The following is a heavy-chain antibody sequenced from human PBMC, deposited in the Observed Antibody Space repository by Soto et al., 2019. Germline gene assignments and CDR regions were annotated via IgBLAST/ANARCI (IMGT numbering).Heavy chain of an antibody. CDR3: ARGYYYDSSGYYPGAFDI. J-gene: IGHJ3*02. V-gene: IGHV1-46*01. Sequence: ASVKVSFKASGYTFTSYYMHWLRQAPGQGLEWMGIINPSGGSTSYAQKFQGRVTMTRDTSTSTVYMELSSLRSEDTAVYYCARGYYYDSSGYYPGAFDIWGQGTMVTVSS. CDR1: GYTFTSYY. CDR2: INPSGGST. D-gene: IGHD3-22*01.